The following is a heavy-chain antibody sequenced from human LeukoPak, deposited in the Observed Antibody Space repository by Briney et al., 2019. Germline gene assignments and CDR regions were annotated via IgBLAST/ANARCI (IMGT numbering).Heavy chain of an antibody. CDR3: ARGAYCSGGSCYYEDDAFDI. CDR2: ISSSSSYI. J-gene: IGHJ3*02. CDR1: GFTFSSYS. Sequence: GGSLRLSCAASGFTFSSYSMNWVRQAPGKGLEWVSSISSSSSYIYYADSVRGRFTISRDNAKNSLYLQMNSLRAEDTAVYYCARGAYCSGGSCYYEDDAFDIWGQGTMVTVSS. D-gene: IGHD2-15*01. V-gene: IGHV3-21*01.